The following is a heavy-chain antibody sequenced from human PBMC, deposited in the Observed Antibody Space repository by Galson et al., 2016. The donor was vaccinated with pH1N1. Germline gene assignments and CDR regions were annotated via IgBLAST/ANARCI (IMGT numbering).Heavy chain of an antibody. Sequence: SLRLSCAASGFTFSSSGMHWVRQAPGKGLEWVAVISYDGSYKYYADSVKGRFTISRDNSKNTLYLQMNSLRAEDTAVYYCAKSQYYYDSSGYYYSYWYFDLWGRGTLVTVSS. D-gene: IGHD3-22*01. CDR1: GFTFSSSG. J-gene: IGHJ2*01. CDR2: ISYDGSYK. V-gene: IGHV3-30*18. CDR3: AKSQYYYDSSGYYYSYWYFDL.